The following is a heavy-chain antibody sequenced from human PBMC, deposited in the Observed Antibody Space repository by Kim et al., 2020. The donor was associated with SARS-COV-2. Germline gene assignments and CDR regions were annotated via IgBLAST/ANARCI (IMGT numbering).Heavy chain of an antibody. J-gene: IGHJ4*01. CDR3: AKDRYGLSYYRVFDY. D-gene: IGHD5-18*01. CDR2: ISCSGANT. Sequence: GGSLRLSCAASGFTFSNYAMSWVRQAPGKGLEWVSGISCSGANTYYASPVKGRFTISKDTSNNTLYLQIDILVVDATAIYSCAKDRYGLSYYRVFDY. CDR1: GFTFSNYA. V-gene: IGHV3-23*01.